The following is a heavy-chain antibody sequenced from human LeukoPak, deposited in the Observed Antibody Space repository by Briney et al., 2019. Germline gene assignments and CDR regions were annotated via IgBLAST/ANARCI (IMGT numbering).Heavy chain of an antibody. CDR1: GYTFTGYY. V-gene: IGHV1-46*01. D-gene: IGHD3-22*01. Sequence: GASVKVSCKASGYTFTGYYMHWVRQAPGQGPEWMGVINPSGGSTSYAQKFQDRVTMTRDTSTSTVFMELSSLRSEDTAVYFCARADYSDTGGHYSLVGLDYWGQGTLVTVSS. CDR3: ARADYSDTGGHYSLVGLDY. J-gene: IGHJ4*02. CDR2: INPSGGST.